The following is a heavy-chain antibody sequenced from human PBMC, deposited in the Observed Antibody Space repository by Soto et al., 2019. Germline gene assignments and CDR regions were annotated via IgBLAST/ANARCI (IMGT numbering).Heavy chain of an antibody. CDR2: INEGGSQI. CDR3: VRDHWYSFDD. D-gene: IGHD2-21*02. CDR1: GFTFSSHW. V-gene: IGHV3-7*01. J-gene: IGHJ4*02. Sequence: PGGSLRLSCAVSGFTFSSHWMSWVRQAPGKGLEWVAKINEGGSQIYYVDSVKGRFTISRDNAKNSMYLQMSSLGVEDTAVYFCVRDHWYSFDDRGRGSVVTGS.